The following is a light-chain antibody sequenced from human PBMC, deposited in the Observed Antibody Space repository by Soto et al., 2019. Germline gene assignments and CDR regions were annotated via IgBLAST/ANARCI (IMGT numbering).Light chain of an antibody. V-gene: IGKV1-39*01. J-gene: IGKJ4*01. CDR3: QETYSSLT. CDR2: AAS. CDR1: ESITSY. Sequence: DIQMTQSPLSLSASVGDRVTITCRASESITSYLNWYQQKPGKAPKLLIYAASSLHTGVPSRFSGSGFGTDFTPTISSLQPEDFATYFCQETYSSLTFGGGTKVDI.